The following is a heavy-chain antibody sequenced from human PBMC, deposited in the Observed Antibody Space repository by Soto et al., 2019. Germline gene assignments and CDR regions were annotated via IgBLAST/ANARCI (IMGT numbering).Heavy chain of an antibody. D-gene: IGHD3-22*01. J-gene: IGHJ6*02. Sequence: QVQLVQSGAEVKKPGSSVKVSCKASGGTFSSYAISWVRQASGQGLEWMGGIIPIFGTPNYAQKFQGRVTITADESTSTAYMELSSLRSEDTAVYYCARGYYDSSGYYHPDSYYYYGMDVWGQGTTVTVSS. CDR2: IIPIFGTP. CDR3: ARGYYDSSGYYHPDSYYYYGMDV. V-gene: IGHV1-69*01. CDR1: GGTFSSYA.